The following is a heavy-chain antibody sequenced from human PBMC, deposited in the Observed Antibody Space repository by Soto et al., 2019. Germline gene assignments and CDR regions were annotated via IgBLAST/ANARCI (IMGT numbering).Heavy chain of an antibody. D-gene: IGHD3-10*01. J-gene: IGHJ4*02. CDR3: ARGLYYYGSGSSYFDY. V-gene: IGHV3-33*01. CDR1: GFTFSSYG. CDR2: IWYDGSNK. Sequence: GGSLRLSCAASGFTFSSYGMHWVRQAPGKGLEWVAVIWYDGSNKYYADSVKGRFTISRDNSKNTVYLQMNSLRAEDTAVYYCARGLYYYGSGSSYFDYWGQGTLVTVSS.